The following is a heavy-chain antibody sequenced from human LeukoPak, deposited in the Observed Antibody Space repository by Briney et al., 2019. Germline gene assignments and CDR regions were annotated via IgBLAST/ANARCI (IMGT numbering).Heavy chain of an antibody. CDR3: ARDLSGSYYEVAYYFDY. CDR2: IKQDGSEK. V-gene: IGHV3-7*01. CDR1: GFTFSSYW. D-gene: IGHD1-26*01. Sequence: GGSLRLSCAASGFTFSSYWMSWVRQAPGKGLEWVANIKQDGSEKYYVDSVKGRFTISRDNAKNSLYLQMNSLRAEDTAVYYCARDLSGSYYEVAYYFDYWGQGTLVTVSS. J-gene: IGHJ4*02.